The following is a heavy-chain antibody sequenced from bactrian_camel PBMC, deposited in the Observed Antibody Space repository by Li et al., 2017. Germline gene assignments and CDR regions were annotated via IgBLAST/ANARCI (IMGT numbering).Heavy chain of an antibody. V-gene: IGHV3S40*01. CDR2: IYRGGGRT. CDR3: AAALLPSRECTLIESKYEH. Sequence: VQLVESGGGSVQAGGSLTLSCTGSGYSGTGDMEPRAWIRQTPGKEREGIAAIYRGGGRTWYADSVKGRFAISQDQGVNTVFLQMNGLKPEDTALYYCAAALLPSRECTLIESKYEHWGQGTQVTVSS. J-gene: IGHJ4*01. D-gene: IGHD2*01. CDR1: GYSGTGDMEP.